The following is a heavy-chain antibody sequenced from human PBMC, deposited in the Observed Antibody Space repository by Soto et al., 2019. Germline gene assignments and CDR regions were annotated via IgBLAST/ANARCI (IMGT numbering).Heavy chain of an antibody. CDR1: GDTFSFYT. J-gene: IGHJ4*02. CDR3: AASYGSGSRAFDY. V-gene: IGHV1-69*02. CDR2: INPIVSMS. D-gene: IGHD3-10*01. Sequence: QVQLVQSGTEVKKPGSSVKVSCKASGDTFSFYTINWVRQAPGLGLEWVGRINPIVSMSNYAQKFQGRVSXTXDXXTSTAYMELRSLRSDDTAMYFCAASYGSGSRAFDYWGQGALVIVSS.